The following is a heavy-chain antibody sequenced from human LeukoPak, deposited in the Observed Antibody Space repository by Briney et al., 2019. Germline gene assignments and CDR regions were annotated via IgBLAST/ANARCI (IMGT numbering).Heavy chain of an antibody. CDR1: GGSISSGGYS. V-gene: IGHV4-30-2*01. Sequence: SQTLSLTCAVSGGSISSGGYSWSWIRQPPGKGLEWIGYIYHSGSTYYNPSLKSRVTISVDRSKNQFSLKLSSVTAADTAVYYCARGGGWFDPWGQGTLVIVSS. J-gene: IGHJ5*02. D-gene: IGHD3-16*01. CDR2: IYHSGST. CDR3: ARGGGWFDP.